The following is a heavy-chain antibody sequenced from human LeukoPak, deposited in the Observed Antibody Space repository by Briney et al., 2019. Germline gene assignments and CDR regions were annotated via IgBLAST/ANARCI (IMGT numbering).Heavy chain of an antibody. CDR2: ISYDGSNK. CDR3: ARDLGLAAAGNNWFDP. Sequence: GGSLRLSCAASGLTFSSYAMHWVRQAPGKGLEWVAVISYDGSNKYYADSVKGRFTISRDNSKNTLYLQMNSLRAEDTAVYYCARDLGLAAAGNNWFDPWGQGTLVTVSS. D-gene: IGHD6-13*01. J-gene: IGHJ5*02. V-gene: IGHV3-30*04. CDR1: GLTFSSYA.